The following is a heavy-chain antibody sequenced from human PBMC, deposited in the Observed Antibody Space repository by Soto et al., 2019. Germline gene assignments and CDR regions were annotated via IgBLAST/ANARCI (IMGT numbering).Heavy chain of an antibody. V-gene: IGHV4-59*08. CDR1: GGSISSYY. CDR3: ARREAARRDAFDI. D-gene: IGHD6-6*01. J-gene: IGHJ3*02. CDR2: IYYSGST. Sequence: PSETLSLTCTVSGGSISSYYWSWIRQPPGKGLEWIGYIYYSGSTNYNPSLKSRVTISVDTSKNQFSLKLSSVTAADTAVYYCARREAARRDAFDIWGQGTMVTVSS.